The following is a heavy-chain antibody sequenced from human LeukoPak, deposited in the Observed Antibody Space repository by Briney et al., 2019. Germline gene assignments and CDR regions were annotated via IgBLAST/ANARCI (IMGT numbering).Heavy chain of an antibody. Sequence: GGSLRLSCAASGFTFSSYSMNWVRQAPGRGLEWVSSISSSSSYIYYADSVKGRFTISRDNAKNSLYLQMNSLRAEDTAVYYCARGLLAYCGGDCLIFDYWGQGTLVTVSS. D-gene: IGHD2-21*01. J-gene: IGHJ4*02. CDR2: ISSSSSYI. CDR1: GFTFSSYS. V-gene: IGHV3-21*01. CDR3: ARGLLAYCGGDCLIFDY.